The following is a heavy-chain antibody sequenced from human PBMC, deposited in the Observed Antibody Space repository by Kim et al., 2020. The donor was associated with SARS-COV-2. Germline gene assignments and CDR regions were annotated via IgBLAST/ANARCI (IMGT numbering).Heavy chain of an antibody. V-gene: IGHV3-23*01. J-gene: IGHJ6*02. D-gene: IGHD2-15*01. Sequence: GGSLRLSCAASGFTFSSYAMSWVRQAPGKGLEWVSAISGSGGSTYYADSVKGRFTISRDNSKNTLYLQMNSLRAEDTAVYYCAKLGYCSGGSCYSYYYYGMDVWGQGTTVTVSS. CDR1: GFTFSSYA. CDR3: AKLGYCSGGSCYSYYYYGMDV. CDR2: ISGSGGST.